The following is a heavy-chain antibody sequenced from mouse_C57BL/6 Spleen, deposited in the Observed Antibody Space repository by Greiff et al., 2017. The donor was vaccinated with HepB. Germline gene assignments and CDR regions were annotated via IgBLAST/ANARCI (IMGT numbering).Heavy chain of an antibody. CDR1: GYSFTGYY. V-gene: IGHV1-42*01. CDR3: ARPTVVATRGYFDY. D-gene: IGHD1-1*01. Sequence: EVQLQQSGPELVKPGASVKISCKASGYSFTGYYMNWVKQSPEKSLEWIGEINPSTGGTTYNQKFKAKATLTVDKSSSTAYMQLKSLTSEDSAVYYCARPTVVATRGYFDYWGQGTTLTVSS. J-gene: IGHJ2*01. CDR2: INPSTGGT.